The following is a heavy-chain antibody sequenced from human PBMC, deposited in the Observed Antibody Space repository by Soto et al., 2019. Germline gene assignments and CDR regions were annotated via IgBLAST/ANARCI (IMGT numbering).Heavy chain of an antibody. CDR3: AKLTAA. J-gene: IGHJ4*02. CDR2: ITSSGGGT. Sequence: EVEVLESGGGLVQPGGSLRLSCAASGFTFSAYVMSWVRQAPGKGLEWVSSITSSGGGTYYADSVKGRFTVSRDNSKNTVYLQMNSLRDEDTAVYYCAKLTAAWGQGTLVTV. V-gene: IGHV3-23*01. CDR1: GFTFSAYV. D-gene: IGHD6-13*01.